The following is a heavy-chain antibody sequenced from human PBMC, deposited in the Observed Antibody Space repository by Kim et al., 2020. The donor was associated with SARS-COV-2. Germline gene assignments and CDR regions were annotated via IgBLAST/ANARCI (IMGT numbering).Heavy chain of an antibody. CDR2: ISYDGSNK. D-gene: IGHD2-8*01. V-gene: IGHV3-30*18. J-gene: IGHJ4*02. Sequence: GGSLRLSCAASGFTFSSYGMHWVRQAPGKGLEWVAVISYDGSNKYYADSVKGRFTISRDNSKNTLYLQMNSLRAEDTAVYYCAKDHLPNGVPYYFDYWGQGTLVTVSS. CDR3: AKDHLPNGVPYYFDY. CDR1: GFTFSSYG.